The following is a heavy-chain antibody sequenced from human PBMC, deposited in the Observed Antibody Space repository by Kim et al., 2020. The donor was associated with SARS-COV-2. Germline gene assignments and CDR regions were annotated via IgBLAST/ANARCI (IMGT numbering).Heavy chain of an antibody. Sequence: SETLSLTCTVSGGSISSGGYYWSWIRQHPGKGLEWIGYIYYSGSTYYNPSLKSRVTISVDTSKNQFSLKLSSVTAADTAVYYCASRYYDFFYGMDVWGQGTTVTVSS. D-gene: IGHD3-3*01. CDR2: IYYSGST. V-gene: IGHV4-31*03. J-gene: IGHJ6*02. CDR1: GGSISSGGYY. CDR3: ASRYYDFFYGMDV.